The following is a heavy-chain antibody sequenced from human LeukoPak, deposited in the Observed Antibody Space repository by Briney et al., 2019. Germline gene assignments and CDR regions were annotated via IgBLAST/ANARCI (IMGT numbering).Heavy chain of an antibody. V-gene: IGHV3-30-3*01. D-gene: IGHD1-1*01. CDR3: ARDTRYYLDY. Sequence: GGSLRHSCAASGFTFSSYAMHWVRQASGKGLEWVAVISYDGSNKYYADSVKGRFTISRDNSKNTLYLQMNSLRAEDTAVYYCARDTRYYLDYWGQGTLVTVSS. J-gene: IGHJ4*02. CDR1: GFTFSSYA. CDR2: ISYDGSNK.